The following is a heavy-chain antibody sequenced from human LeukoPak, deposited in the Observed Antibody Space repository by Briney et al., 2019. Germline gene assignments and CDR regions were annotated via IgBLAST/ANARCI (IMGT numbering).Heavy chain of an antibody. CDR3: ARGTDSGYSYGYYYYYYMDV. CDR1: GFAVSSNY. D-gene: IGHD5-18*01. J-gene: IGHJ6*03. V-gene: IGHV3-53*01. CDR2: IYSGGST. Sequence: GGSLRLSCAASGFAVSSNYMSWVRQAPGKGLEWVSVIYSGGSTYYADSVKGRFTISRDNSKNTLYLQMNSLRAEDTAVYYCARGTDSGYSYGYYYYYYMDVWGKGTTVTVSS.